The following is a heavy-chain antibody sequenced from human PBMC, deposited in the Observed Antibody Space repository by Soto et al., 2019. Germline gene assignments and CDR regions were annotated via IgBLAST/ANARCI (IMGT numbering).Heavy chain of an antibody. CDR1: GGSFSGYY. CDR3: ARAHSSWLYYFDY. Sequence: SETLSLTCAVYGGSFSGYYWSWIRQPPGKGLEWIGEINHSGSTNYNPSLKSRVTISVDTSKNQFSLKLSSVTAADTAVYYCARAHSSWLYYFDYWGQGTLVTVSS. D-gene: IGHD6-13*01. V-gene: IGHV4-34*01. CDR2: INHSGST. J-gene: IGHJ4*02.